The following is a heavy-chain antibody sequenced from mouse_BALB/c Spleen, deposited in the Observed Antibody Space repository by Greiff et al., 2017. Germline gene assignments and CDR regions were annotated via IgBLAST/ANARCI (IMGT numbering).Heavy chain of an antibody. CDR3: ASSPGYDGYYLDY. CDR2: ISSGGSYT. CDR1: GFTFSSYG. J-gene: IGHJ2*01. Sequence: DVQLVESGGDLVKPGGSLKLSCAASGFTFSSYGMSWVRQTPDKRLEWVATISSGGSYTYYPDSVKGRFTISRDNAKNTLYLQMSSLKSEDTAMYYCASSPGYDGYYLDYWGQGTTLTVSS. V-gene: IGHV5-6*01. D-gene: IGHD2-3*01.